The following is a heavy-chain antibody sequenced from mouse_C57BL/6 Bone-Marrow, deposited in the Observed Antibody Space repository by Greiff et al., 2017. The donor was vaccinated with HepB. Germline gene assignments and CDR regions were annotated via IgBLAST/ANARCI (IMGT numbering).Heavy chain of an antibody. CDR1: GFTFSDYG. CDR3: ARTVVAPRWYFDV. D-gene: IGHD1-1*01. Sequence: EVQVVESGGGLVKPGGSLKLSCAASGFTFSDYGMHWVRQAPEKGLEWVAYISSGSSTIYYADTVKGRFTISRDNAKNTLFLQMTSLRSEDTAMYYCARTVVAPRWYFDVWGTGTTVTVSS. J-gene: IGHJ1*03. V-gene: IGHV5-17*01. CDR2: ISSGSSTI.